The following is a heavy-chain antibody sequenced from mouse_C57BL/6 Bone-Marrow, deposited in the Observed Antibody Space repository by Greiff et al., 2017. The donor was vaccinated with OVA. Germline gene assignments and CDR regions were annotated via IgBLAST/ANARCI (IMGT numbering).Heavy chain of an antibody. Sequence: EVQRVESGPGLVKTSQSLSLTCSVTGYSITSGYYWNWIRQFPGNKLEWMGYISYDGSNNYNPSLKNRISITRDTSKNQFFLKLNSVTTEDTATYYCARDGYDGYYMFAYWGQGTLVTVSA. CDR2: ISYDGSN. J-gene: IGHJ3*01. V-gene: IGHV3-6*01. CDR3: ARDGYDGYYMFAY. D-gene: IGHD2-3*01. CDR1: GYSITSGYY.